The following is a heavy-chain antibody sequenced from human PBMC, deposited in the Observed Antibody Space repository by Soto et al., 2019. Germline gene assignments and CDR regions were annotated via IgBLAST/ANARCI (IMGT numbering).Heavy chain of an antibody. Sequence: SETLSLTCTVSGGSISSYYWSWIRQPPGKGLEWIAYVYYSGITNYNPSLKSRVTISVDTSKNQFSLKLRSVTAADTAVYYCARMYAASGFDFWGQGTLVTVSS. CDR3: ARMYAASGFDF. V-gene: IGHV4-59*01. CDR2: VYYSGIT. CDR1: GGSISSYY. D-gene: IGHD2-8*01. J-gene: IGHJ4*02.